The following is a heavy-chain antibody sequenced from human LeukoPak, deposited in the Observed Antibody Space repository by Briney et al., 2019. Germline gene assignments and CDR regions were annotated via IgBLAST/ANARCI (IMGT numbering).Heavy chain of an antibody. J-gene: IGHJ4*02. D-gene: IGHD3-10*01. Sequence: ASVKVSCKASGYTFTGYYMHWVRQAPGQGLEWMGWINPNSGGTNYAQKFQGRVTMTRDTSISTAYMELSRLRSDDTAVYYRARGFLGRRGVIIPFDYWGQGTLVTVSS. CDR3: ARGFLGRRGVIIPFDY. V-gene: IGHV1-2*02. CDR2: INPNSGGT. CDR1: GYTFTGYY.